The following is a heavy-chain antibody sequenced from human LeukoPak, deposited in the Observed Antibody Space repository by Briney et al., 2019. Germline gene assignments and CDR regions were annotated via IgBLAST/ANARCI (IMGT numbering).Heavy chain of an antibody. V-gene: IGHV3-23*01. CDR3: AKTALAVAGIVPVESELDY. Sequence: GGSLRLSCAASGFILSSYAMSWVRLAPGKGLDWISVISGSGGRTDSADSVKGRFTISRDNSKITLYLQMNSLRAEDTAVYYCAKTALAVAGIVPVESELDYWGQGTLVTVSS. J-gene: IGHJ4*02. CDR1: GFILSSYA. D-gene: IGHD6-19*01. CDR2: ISGSGGRT.